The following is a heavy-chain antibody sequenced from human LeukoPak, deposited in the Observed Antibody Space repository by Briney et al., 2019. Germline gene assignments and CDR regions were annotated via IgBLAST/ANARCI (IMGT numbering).Heavy chain of an antibody. CDR2: ISAYNGNT. D-gene: IGHD6-13*01. CDR3: ARSIAAAATTRKTYYFDY. CDR1: GYTFTSYG. Sequence: ASVKVSYKASGYTFTSYGISWVRQAPGQGLEWMGWISAYNGNTNYAQKLQGRVTMTTDTSTSTAYMELRSLRSDDTAVYYCARSIAAAATTRKTYYFDYWGQGTLVTVSS. V-gene: IGHV1-18*01. J-gene: IGHJ4*02.